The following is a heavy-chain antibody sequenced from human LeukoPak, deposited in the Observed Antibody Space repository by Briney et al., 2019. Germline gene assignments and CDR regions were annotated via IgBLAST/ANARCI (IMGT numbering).Heavy chain of an antibody. CDR3: ARRRIYYGSGSYYGY. CDR2: ISSSSSYI. J-gene: IGHJ4*02. CDR1: GFTFDDYA. V-gene: IGHV3-21*01. Sequence: GGSLRLSCAASGFTFDDYAMHWVRQTPGKGLEWVSSISSSSSYIYYADSVKGRFTISRDNAKNSLYLQMNSLRAVDTAVYYCARRRIYYGSGSYYGYWGQGTLVTVSS. D-gene: IGHD3-10*01.